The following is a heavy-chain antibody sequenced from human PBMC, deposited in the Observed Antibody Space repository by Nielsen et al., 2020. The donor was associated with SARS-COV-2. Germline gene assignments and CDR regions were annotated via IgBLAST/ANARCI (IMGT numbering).Heavy chain of an antibody. J-gene: IGHJ6*02. CDR2: ITSSGTTI. CDR3: ARARVTTFRFRDYYNYGMDV. D-gene: IGHD4-17*01. V-gene: IGHV3-11*01. CDR1: GFTFTDYY. Sequence: GESLKISCAASGFTFTDYYMTWIRQAPGKGLEWVSYITSSGTTIYYADSVKGRFTVSRDNARNSVYLQMNSLRADDTAVYYCARARVTTFRFRDYYNYGMDVWGQGTTVTVSS.